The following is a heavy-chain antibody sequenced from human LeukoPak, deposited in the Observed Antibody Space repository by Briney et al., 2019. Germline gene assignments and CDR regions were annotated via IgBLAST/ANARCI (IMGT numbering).Heavy chain of an antibody. J-gene: IGHJ4*02. Sequence: ASVKVSCKASGYTFTSYGISWVRQAPGQGLEWMGWISAYNGNTNYAQKPQGRVTMTTDTSTSTAYMELRSLRSDDTAVYYCARDLPYCSGGSCYSIFDYWGQGTLVTVSS. D-gene: IGHD2-15*01. CDR1: GYTFTSYG. CDR2: ISAYNGNT. V-gene: IGHV1-18*01. CDR3: ARDLPYCSGGSCYSIFDY.